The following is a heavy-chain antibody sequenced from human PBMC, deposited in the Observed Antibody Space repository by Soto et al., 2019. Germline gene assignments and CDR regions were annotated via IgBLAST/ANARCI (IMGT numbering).Heavy chain of an antibody. D-gene: IGHD6-25*01. CDR3: AKFFVGTGGSSGWPWYFDH. CDR2: IWYDGSNK. CDR1: GFTFSSYG. J-gene: IGHJ4*02. V-gene: IGHV3-33*06. Sequence: GGSLRLSCAASGFTFSSYGMHWVRQAPGKGLEWVAVIWYDGSNKYYADSVKGRFTISRDNSKNTLYLQMDSLRAEDTAVYYCAKFFVGTGGSSGWPWYFDHWGQGTLVTVSS.